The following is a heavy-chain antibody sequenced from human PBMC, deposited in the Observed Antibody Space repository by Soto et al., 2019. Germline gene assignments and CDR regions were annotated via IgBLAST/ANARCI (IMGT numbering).Heavy chain of an antibody. CDR2: MNPGSGKT. D-gene: IGHD2-21*01. CDR1: GYTFINYD. CDR3: ARMASYGTLNWFDP. Sequence: ASVKVSCKASGYTFINYDISWVRQATGQGLEWMGWMNPGSGKTGYANKFQGRVTMTRDASTSTAHLELSSLTSEDTAVYYCARMASYGTLNWFDPWGQRTLVTVSS. J-gene: IGHJ5*02. V-gene: IGHV1-8*02.